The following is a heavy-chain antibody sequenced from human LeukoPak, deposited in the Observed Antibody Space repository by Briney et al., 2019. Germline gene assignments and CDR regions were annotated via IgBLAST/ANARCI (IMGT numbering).Heavy chain of an antibody. Sequence: SVKVSCKASGGTFSSYAISWVRQAPGQGLEWMGGIIPIFGTANYAQKFQGRVTITADKSTSTAYMELSSLRSEDTAVYYCARGLTGYDSSGYYLDYWGQGTLVTVSS. J-gene: IGHJ4*02. CDR3: ARGLTGYDSSGYYLDY. CDR2: IIPIFGTA. V-gene: IGHV1-69*06. CDR1: GGTFSSYA. D-gene: IGHD3-22*01.